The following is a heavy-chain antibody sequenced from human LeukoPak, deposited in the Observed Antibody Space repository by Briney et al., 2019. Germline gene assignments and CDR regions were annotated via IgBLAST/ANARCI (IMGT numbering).Heavy chain of an antibody. J-gene: IGHJ4*02. CDR2: ISGSGGGT. V-gene: IGHV3-23*01. CDR1: GFTFSSYE. D-gene: IGHD3-22*01. CDR3: AKDFYDSRGYTDDY. Sequence: GGSLRLSCAASGFTFSSYEMNWVRQAPGKGLEWVSAISGSGGGTYYADSVKGRFTISRDNSRNTLYLQMNSLRAEDTAVYYCAKDFYDSRGYTDDYWGQGTLVTVSS.